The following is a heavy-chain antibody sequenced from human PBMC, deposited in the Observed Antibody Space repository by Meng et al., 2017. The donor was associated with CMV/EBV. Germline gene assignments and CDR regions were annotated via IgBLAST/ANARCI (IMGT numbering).Heavy chain of an antibody. V-gene: IGHV3-15*01. D-gene: IGHD6-13*01. CDR3: NSVSSSWYLYYYYYGMDV. Sequence: GGSLRLSCAASGFTFSNAWMSWVRQAPGKGLEWVGRIKSKTDGGTTDYAAPVKGRFTISRDDSKNTLYLQMNSLKTEDTAVYYCNSVSSSWYLYYYYYGMDVWGQGTTVTVSS. CDR1: GFTFSNAW. J-gene: IGHJ6*02. CDR2: IKSKTDGGTT.